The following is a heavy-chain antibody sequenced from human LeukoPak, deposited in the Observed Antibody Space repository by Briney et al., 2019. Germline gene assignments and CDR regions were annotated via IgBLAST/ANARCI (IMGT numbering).Heavy chain of an antibody. Sequence: GGSLRLSCAASGYTFANYVINWVRQAPGKGLEWVSSISSSSSYIYYADSVKGRFTISRDNAKNSLYLQMNSLRAEDTAVYYCARGMSAVVSPGYFDYWGQGTLVTVSS. D-gene: IGHD4-23*01. J-gene: IGHJ4*02. CDR1: GYTFANYV. V-gene: IGHV3-21*01. CDR2: ISSSSSYI. CDR3: ARGMSAVVSPGYFDY.